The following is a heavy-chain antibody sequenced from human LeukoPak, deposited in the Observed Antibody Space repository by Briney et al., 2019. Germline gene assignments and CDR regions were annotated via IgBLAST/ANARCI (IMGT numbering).Heavy chain of an antibody. Sequence: ASVKVSCKASGYTFTSYDINWVRQATGQGLEGMGWMNPNSGNTSYAQKFQGRVTMTRNTSISTAYMELSSLRSEDTAVYYCARVPQYYDFWSGYYTNYYYGMDVWGQGTTVTVSS. V-gene: IGHV1-8*01. D-gene: IGHD3-3*01. J-gene: IGHJ6*02. CDR1: GYTFTSYD. CDR2: MNPNSGNT. CDR3: ARVPQYYDFWSGYYTNYYYGMDV.